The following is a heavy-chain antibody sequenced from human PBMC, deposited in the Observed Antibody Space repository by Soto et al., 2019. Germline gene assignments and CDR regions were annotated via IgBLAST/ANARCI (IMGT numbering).Heavy chain of an antibody. CDR2: ISGSGGST. J-gene: IGHJ4*02. D-gene: IGHD3-3*01. CDR3: ALLREWLSDFDY. V-gene: IGHV3-23*01. CDR1: GFTFSSYA. Sequence: EVQLLESGGGLVQPGGSLRLSCAASGFTFSSYAMSWVRQAPGKGLEWVSAISGSGGSTYYADSVKGRFTISRDNSKNTLYLQMNSLRAEDTAVYYCALLREWLSDFDYWGQGILVTVSS.